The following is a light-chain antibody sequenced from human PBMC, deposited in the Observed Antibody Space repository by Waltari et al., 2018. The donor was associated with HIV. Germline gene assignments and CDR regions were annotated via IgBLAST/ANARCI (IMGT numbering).Light chain of an antibody. J-gene: IGLJ2*01. CDR3: SSFTTSITVV. V-gene: IGLV2-18*02. Sequence: QSPLTQPPSVSGSLGQSVTLSCTGTSSDGGNYNAASWDQQSPGPAPKLMSYDVSNRPAGVPDRFSGSKSGNTASLTISGLQAEDEADYYCSSFTTSITVVFGGGTKLTVL. CDR1: SSDGGNYNA. CDR2: DVS.